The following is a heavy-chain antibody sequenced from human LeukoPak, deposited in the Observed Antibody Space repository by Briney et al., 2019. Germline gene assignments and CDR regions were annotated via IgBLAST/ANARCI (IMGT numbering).Heavy chain of an antibody. Sequence: GGSLRLSCAASGFTFSTYSMNWVRQAPGRGLEWLSYISGGGSAIYYADSAKGRFTISRDNVKNSVSLQMNSLRAADTAVYYCTNFKPPAPDALDIWGQGTMITVSS. D-gene: IGHD1-14*01. CDR1: GFTFSTYS. CDR3: TNFKPPAPDALDI. J-gene: IGHJ3*02. V-gene: IGHV3-48*01. CDR2: ISGGGSAI.